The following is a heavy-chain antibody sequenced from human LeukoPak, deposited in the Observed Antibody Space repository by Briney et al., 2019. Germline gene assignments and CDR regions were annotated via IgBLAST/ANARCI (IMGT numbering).Heavy chain of an antibody. CDR3: ARDLTYYDFWSGYYTGAYYYYMDV. CDR2: IKQDGSEK. J-gene: IGHJ6*03. Sequence: GGSLRLSCAASGFTFSSYWMSWVRQAPGKGLEWMANIKQDGSEKYYVDSVKGRFTISRDNAKNSLYLQMNSLRAEDTAVYYCARDLTYYDFWSGYYTGAYYYYMDVWGKGTTVTVSS. D-gene: IGHD3-3*01. CDR1: GFTFSSYW. V-gene: IGHV3-7*01.